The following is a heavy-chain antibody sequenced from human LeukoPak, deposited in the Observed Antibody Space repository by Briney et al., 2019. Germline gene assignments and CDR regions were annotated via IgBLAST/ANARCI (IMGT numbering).Heavy chain of an antibody. CDR3: ARAGGYNSYYFDY. J-gene: IGHJ4*02. Sequence: PGRSLRLSCAASGFTFSSYAMPWVRQAPGKGLEWVAVISYDGSNKYYADSVKGRFTISRDNSKNTLYLQMNSLRAEDTAVYYCARAGGYNSYYFDYWGQGTLVTVSS. CDR2: ISYDGSNK. V-gene: IGHV3-30*04. D-gene: IGHD5-24*01. CDR1: GFTFSSYA.